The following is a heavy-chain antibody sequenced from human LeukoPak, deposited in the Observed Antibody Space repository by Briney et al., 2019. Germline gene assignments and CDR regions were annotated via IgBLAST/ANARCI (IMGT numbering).Heavy chain of an antibody. Sequence: SVKVSCKASGGTFSSYAISWVRQAPGQGLEWMGGIIPIFGTANYTQKFQGRVTITTDESTSTAYMELSSLRSEDTAVYYCAILTYYYDSSGHDHSDYWGQGTLVTVSS. V-gene: IGHV1-69*05. CDR3: AILTYYYDSSGHDHSDY. D-gene: IGHD3-22*01. CDR2: IIPIFGTA. J-gene: IGHJ4*02. CDR1: GGTFSSYA.